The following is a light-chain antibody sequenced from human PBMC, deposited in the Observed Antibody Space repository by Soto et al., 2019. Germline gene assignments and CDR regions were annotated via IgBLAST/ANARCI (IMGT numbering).Light chain of an antibody. J-gene: IGLJ1*01. CDR3: SSYTSISTYVFGNYV. V-gene: IGLV2-14*01. CDR2: EVR. Sequence: QSALTQPASVSGSPGQSITISCTGTSSDVGGYNYVSWYQQHPGKAPKLMIYEVRNRPSGVSNRFSGSKSGNTASLTISGLQAEDEADYYCSSYTSISTYVFGNYVFGTGTKLTVL. CDR1: SSDVGGYNY.